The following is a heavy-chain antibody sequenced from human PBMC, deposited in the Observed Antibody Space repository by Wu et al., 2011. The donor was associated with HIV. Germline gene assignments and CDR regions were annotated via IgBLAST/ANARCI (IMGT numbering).Heavy chain of an antibody. Sequence: QVQLVQSGAEVKKPGASVKVSCKASGYNFITYGISWVRQAPGQGLEWMGWISGYNGNINYAQKLQGRVTMTTDISTSTAYMELRSLRSDDTAVYYCARNEWQQPFDYWGQGTLVTVSS. CDR2: ISGYNGNI. J-gene: IGHJ4*02. D-gene: IGHD6-13*01. CDR3: ARNEWQQPFDY. CDR1: GYNFITYG. V-gene: IGHV1-18*01.